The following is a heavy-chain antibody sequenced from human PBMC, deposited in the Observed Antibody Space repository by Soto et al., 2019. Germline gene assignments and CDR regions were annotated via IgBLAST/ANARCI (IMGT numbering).Heavy chain of an antibody. Sequence: PGGPLRLCCGASGVTFSSYGMHWVRQAPGKGLEGVAVISYDGSNKYYADSVKGRFTISRDNSKTTLYLQMNSLRAEDPAVYYCAKDRSSYFDYWGQGTLVTVSS. CDR2: ISYDGSNK. CDR3: AKDRSSYFDY. J-gene: IGHJ4*02. CDR1: GVTFSSYG. D-gene: IGHD6-6*01. V-gene: IGHV3-30-3*01.